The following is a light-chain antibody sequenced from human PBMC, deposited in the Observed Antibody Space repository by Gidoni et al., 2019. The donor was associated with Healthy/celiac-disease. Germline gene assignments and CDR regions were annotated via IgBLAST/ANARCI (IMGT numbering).Light chain of an antibody. CDR2: RAS. J-gene: IGKJ4*01. CDR1: QSISYW. V-gene: IGKV1-5*03. CDR3: QQYNSYHPT. Sequence: DIQITQSPSTLSASVGDRVTITCRASQSISYWLAWYQQKPGKAPKLLIYRASVLESGVPSRFSGSGSGTEFTLTISSLQPDDLATYHCQQYNSYHPTFGGXTKVEI.